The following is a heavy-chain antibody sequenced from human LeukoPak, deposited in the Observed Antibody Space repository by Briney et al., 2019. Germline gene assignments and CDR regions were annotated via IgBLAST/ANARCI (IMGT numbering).Heavy chain of an antibody. V-gene: IGHV4-59*01. CDR1: GGSISSYY. CDR2: IYYSGCT. Sequence: PSETLSLTCTVSGGSISSYYWSWIRQPPGKGLEWIGYIYYSGCTNYNPSLKSRVTISVDTSKNQFSLKLSSVTAADTAVYYCARLHSGSYGYYYYYMDVWGKGTTVTVSS. CDR3: ARLHSGSYGYYYYYMDV. J-gene: IGHJ6*03. D-gene: IGHD1-26*01.